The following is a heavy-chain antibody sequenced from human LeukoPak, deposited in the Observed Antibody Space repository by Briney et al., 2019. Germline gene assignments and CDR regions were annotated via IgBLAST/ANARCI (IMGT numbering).Heavy chain of an antibody. CDR3: AKGSYNFWSGADMDV. CDR2: ITWNSGDI. J-gene: IGHJ6*03. Sequence: GGSLRLSCAGSGFIFGDYVMHWVRQAPGKGLEWVSGITWNSGDIGYADSVKGRFTISRDNAKNSLYLQMNSLRAEDTALYYCAKGSYNFWSGADMDVWGKGTTVTVSS. V-gene: IGHV3-9*01. D-gene: IGHD3-3*01. CDR1: GFIFGDYV.